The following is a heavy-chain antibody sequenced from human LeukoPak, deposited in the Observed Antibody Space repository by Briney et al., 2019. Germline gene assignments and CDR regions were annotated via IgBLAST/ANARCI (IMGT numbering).Heavy chain of an antibody. D-gene: IGHD1-26*01. Sequence: GGSLRLSCAASGFTVSSNYMSWVRQAPGEGLEWVSINSGGSTFYADSVKGRFTISRDNSKNTLYLQMNSLRAEDTAVYYCARGGSYLSAFDIWGQGTMVTVSS. CDR2: NSGGST. J-gene: IGHJ3*02. CDR1: GFTVSSNY. CDR3: ARGGSYLSAFDI. V-gene: IGHV3-53*01.